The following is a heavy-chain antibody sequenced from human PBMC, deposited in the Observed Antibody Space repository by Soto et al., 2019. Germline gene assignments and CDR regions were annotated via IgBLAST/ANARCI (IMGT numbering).Heavy chain of an antibody. Sequence: SVKVSCKASGYTFTSYGISWVRQAPGQGLEWMGWISAYNGNTNYAQKLQGRVTMTTDTSTSTAYMELRSLRSDDTAVYYCAIRKVANPNYYFDYWGQGTLVTVSS. CDR2: ISAYNGNT. J-gene: IGHJ4*02. CDR3: AIRKVANPNYYFDY. CDR1: GYTFTSYG. V-gene: IGHV1-18*01. D-gene: IGHD1-7*01.